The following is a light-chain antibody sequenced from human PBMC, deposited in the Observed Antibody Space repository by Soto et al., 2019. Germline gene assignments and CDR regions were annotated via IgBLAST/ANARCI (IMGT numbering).Light chain of an antibody. CDR2: DVT. Sequence: QSVLTQPRSVSGSPGQSVTISCTGTSSDVGGYNYVSWYQQYPGKAPKLIIYDVTKRPSGVPDRFSGSKSGNTASLRISGLQAEDEADYYCCSYAGTYIGYVFGSETKLTVL. CDR1: SSDVGGYNY. J-gene: IGLJ6*01. V-gene: IGLV2-11*01. CDR3: CSYAGTYIGYV.